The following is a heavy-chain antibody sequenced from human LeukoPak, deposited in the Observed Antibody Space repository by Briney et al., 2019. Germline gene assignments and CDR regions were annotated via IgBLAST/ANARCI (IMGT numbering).Heavy chain of an antibody. CDR3: ARDLYDILTGYYSLLFDY. Sequence: GASVKVSCKASGYTFTGYYMHWVRQAPGQGLEWMGWINPNSGGTNYAQKFQGRVTMTRDTSISTAYMDLSRLRSDDTAVYYCARDLYDILTGYYSLLFDYWGQGTLVTVSS. J-gene: IGHJ4*02. CDR1: GYTFTGYY. CDR2: INPNSGGT. D-gene: IGHD3-9*01. V-gene: IGHV1-2*02.